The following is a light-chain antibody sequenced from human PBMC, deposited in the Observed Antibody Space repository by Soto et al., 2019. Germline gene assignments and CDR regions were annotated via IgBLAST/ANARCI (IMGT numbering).Light chain of an antibody. CDR2: GAS. J-gene: IGKJ1*01. CDR3: QQYGSSPGT. CDR1: QSVTSNY. Sequence: EIVLTQSPGTLSLSPGERATLSCRASQSVTSNYLAWYQQKPGQAPRLLICGASIRDTGIPDSFSGSGSGTDFTLTISRLEPEDFAVYYCQQYGSSPGTFGQGTKVEIK. V-gene: IGKV3-20*01.